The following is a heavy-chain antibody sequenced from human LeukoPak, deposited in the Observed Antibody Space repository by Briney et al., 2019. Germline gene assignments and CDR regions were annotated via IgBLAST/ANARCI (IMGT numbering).Heavy chain of an antibody. CDR1: GGSISSCDYY. CDR3: ARGIAAAGTDY. Sequence: SQTLSLTCTVSGGSISSCDYYWSWIRQPPGKGLEWIGYIYYSGSTYYNPSLKSRVTISVDTSKNQFSLKLSSVTAADTAVYYCARGIAAAGTDYWGQGTLVTVSS. J-gene: IGHJ4*02. V-gene: IGHV4-30-4*01. CDR2: IYYSGST. D-gene: IGHD6-13*01.